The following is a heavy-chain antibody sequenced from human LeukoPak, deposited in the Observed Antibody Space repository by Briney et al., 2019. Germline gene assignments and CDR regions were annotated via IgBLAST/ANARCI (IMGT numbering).Heavy chain of an antibody. CDR1: GGSTNNYY. V-gene: IGHV4-4*07. CDR3: ARGLGATTSEALDP. CDR2: IYPSGRS. J-gene: IGHJ3*01. Sequence: SSQTLSLTCTVSGGSTNNYYWSWIRQSAGKGLEWIGRIYPSGRSNYNPSLKSRVTMSVDTSKNQVSLKLTSVTAADTAVYYCARGLGATTSEALDPWGQGTMVTVSS. D-gene: IGHD1-26*01.